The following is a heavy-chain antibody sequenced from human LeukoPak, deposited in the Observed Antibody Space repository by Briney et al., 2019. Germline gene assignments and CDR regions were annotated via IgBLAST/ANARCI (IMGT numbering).Heavy chain of an antibody. V-gene: IGHV1-69*15. CDR3: AAGGAYEFRDDY. CDR2: IIPIYGRA. D-gene: IGHD3-3*01. CDR1: GGSFTSYG. Sequence: SVKVSCKASGGSFTSYGISWVRQAPGQGLEWMGKIIPIYGRASYGQKFQGRVTITADELTTTSYMELSSLTAEDMAVYYCAAGGAYEFRDDYWGQGTLVTVSS. J-gene: IGHJ4*02.